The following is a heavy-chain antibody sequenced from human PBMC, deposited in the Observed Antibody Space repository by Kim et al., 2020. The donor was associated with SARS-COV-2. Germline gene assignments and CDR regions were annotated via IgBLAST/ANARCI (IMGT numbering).Heavy chain of an antibody. V-gene: IGHV4-39*01. J-gene: IGHJ4*02. D-gene: IGHD5-12*01. CDR2: IYCSGGT. CDR3: ARLERWLLHFDY. Sequence: SETLSLTCTVSGGSISSSSFYWGWIRQPPGKGLEWIGTIYCSGGTYYRSSLKSRVTISVDTSKNQFSLNLASVTAADTAVYYCARLERWLLHFDYWGQGT. CDR1: GGSISSSSFY.